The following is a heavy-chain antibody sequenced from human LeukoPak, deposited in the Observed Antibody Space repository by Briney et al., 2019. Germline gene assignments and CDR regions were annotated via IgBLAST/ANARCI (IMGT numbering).Heavy chain of an antibody. CDR1: GFTFSSYE. CDR3: ARVMEYYYYMDV. J-gene: IGHJ6*03. V-gene: IGHV3-48*03. D-gene: IGHD3-10*01. CDR2: ISHSVSTI. Sequence: GGSLRLSCAASGFTFSSYEMNWVRQAPGKGLEWVSYISHSVSTIYYVDSVKGRFTISRDNAKNSLYLQMNSLRAEDTAVYYCARVMEYYYYMDVWGKGTTVTVSS.